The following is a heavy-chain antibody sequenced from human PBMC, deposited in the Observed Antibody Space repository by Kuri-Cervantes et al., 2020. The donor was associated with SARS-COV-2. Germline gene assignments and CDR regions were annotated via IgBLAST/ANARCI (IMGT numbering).Heavy chain of an antibody. V-gene: IGHV4-39*01. CDR2: VYYNGDT. CDR3: ARPERQGEDAFDI. CDR1: GVSLRSVNFY. J-gene: IGHJ3*02. Sequence: SETLSLTCTVSGVSLRSVNFYWGWFRQPPGKGLEWLGSVYYNGDTYYNPSLKSRPTVSIVAAKRQFSLRLTSVTAADTAVYFCARPERQGEDAFDIWGQGKMVTVSS. D-gene: IGHD1-26*01.